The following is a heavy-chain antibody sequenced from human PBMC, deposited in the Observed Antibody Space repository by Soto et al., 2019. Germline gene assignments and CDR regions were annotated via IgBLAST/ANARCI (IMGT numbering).Heavy chain of an antibody. CDR1: GDSISGYY. V-gene: IGHV4-59*12. J-gene: IGHJ6*02. D-gene: IGHD2-21*01. CDR3: ARGIVVVSMDV. CDR2: IYYSGST. Sequence: PSETLSLTCTVSGDSISGYYFNWIRQAPGRGLEWIGYIYYSGSTNYNSSLKSRVTMSIDTSKNQVSLKLSSVTAADTAVYYCARGIVVVSMDVWGQGTTVTVSS.